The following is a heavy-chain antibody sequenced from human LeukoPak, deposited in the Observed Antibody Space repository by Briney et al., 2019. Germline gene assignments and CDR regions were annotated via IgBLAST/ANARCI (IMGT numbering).Heavy chain of an antibody. CDR1: GGSVSSDSYF. V-gene: IGHV4-61*01. Sequence: SETLSLTCTVSGGSVSSDSYFWTWIRQPPGKGLEWIGYIYYGGSTNYNPSLKSRVTISLDTSKSQISLKLSSVTAADTAVYYCARGQRRLQDYWGQGTLVTVSS. CDR3: ARGQRRLQDY. J-gene: IGHJ4*02. CDR2: IYYGGST.